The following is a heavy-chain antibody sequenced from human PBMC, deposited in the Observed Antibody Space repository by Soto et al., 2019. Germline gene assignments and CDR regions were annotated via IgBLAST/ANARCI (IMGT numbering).Heavy chain of an antibody. V-gene: IGHV1-2*04. D-gene: IGHD2-15*01. CDR1: GYTFTGYY. CDR3: ARGGGYCSGGSCYSYYFDY. Sequence: ASVKVSCKASGYTFTGYYMHWVRQAPGQGLEWMGWINPNSGGTNYAQKFQGWVTMTRDTSISTAYMELSRLRSDDTAVYYCARGGGYCSGGSCYSYYFDYWGQGTLVTVSS. CDR2: INPNSGGT. J-gene: IGHJ4*02.